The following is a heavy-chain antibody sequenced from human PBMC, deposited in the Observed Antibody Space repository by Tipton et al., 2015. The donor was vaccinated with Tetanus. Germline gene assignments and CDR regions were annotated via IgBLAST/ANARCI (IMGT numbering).Heavy chain of an antibody. J-gene: IGHJ3*02. CDR2: IYNIART. CDR1: GGSFSSYF. V-gene: IGHV4-59*01. CDR3: AREGAPRAFDI. Sequence: TLSLTCTVSGGSFSSYFWTWIRQPPGKGLEWIGNIYNIARTNYNPSLRSRVTMSVDTSKNQFYLQLSSVTAADTAVYYCAREGAPRAFDIWGQGTMVTVSS.